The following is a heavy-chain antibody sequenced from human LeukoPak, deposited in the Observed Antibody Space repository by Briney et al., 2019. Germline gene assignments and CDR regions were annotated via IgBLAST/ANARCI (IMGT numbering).Heavy chain of an antibody. J-gene: IGHJ4*02. CDR3: AKDADDSGDYVGIDY. V-gene: IGHV3-9*01. CDR2: ISWNRNTV. D-gene: IGHD4-17*01. Sequence: GRSLRLSCAASGFNFNDYAMHWVRQVPGKGLEWVSGISWNRNTVGYADSVRGRFTIFRDDDKNPLYLQMNSLRAEDTALYYCAKDADDSGDYVGIDYWGQGTLVTVSS. CDR1: GFNFNDYA.